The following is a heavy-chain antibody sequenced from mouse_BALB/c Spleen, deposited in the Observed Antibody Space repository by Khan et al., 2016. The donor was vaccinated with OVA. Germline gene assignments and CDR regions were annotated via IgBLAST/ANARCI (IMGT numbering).Heavy chain of an antibody. CDR3: VRSEIGSFAF. J-gene: IGHJ3*01. CDR1: GYTFTDYY. CDR2: IYPSNGNT. V-gene: IGHV1-77*01. Sequence: QVQLKQSGAELARPGASVKLSCKASGYTFTDYYINWVKQRTGQGLEWIGDIYPSNGNTYYNENFKGKATLTADKSSSTAFMHLSSLTSEDSAVDFCVRSEIGSFAFWGQGTLVTVSA. D-gene: IGHD2-14*01.